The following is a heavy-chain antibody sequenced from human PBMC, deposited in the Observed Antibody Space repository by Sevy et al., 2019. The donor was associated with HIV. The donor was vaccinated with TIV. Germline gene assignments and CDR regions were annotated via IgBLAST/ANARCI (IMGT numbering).Heavy chain of an antibody. CDR3: GSWGKAHFDS. J-gene: IGHJ4*02. D-gene: IGHD3-16*01. CDR2: IGRGPENI. V-gene: IGHV3-23*01. Sequence: GGSLRLSCTAFGFPFDTFALNWVRQAPGKGLEWVSIIGRGPENIHYADSVKGRFTISRDNSRNTVYLQLNNLRAEDTAMYYCGSWGKAHFDSWGQGTPVTVSS. CDR1: GFPFDTFA.